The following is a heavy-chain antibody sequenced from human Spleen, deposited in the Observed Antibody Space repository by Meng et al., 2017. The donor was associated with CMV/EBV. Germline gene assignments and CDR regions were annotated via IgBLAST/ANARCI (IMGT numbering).Heavy chain of an antibody. V-gene: IGHV4-39*07. CDR1: GGSISSSSYY. Sequence: QLQRQESGPGLVKPSETLSLTCTVSGGSISSSSYYWGWIRQPPGKGLEWIGSIYYSGSTYYNPSLKSRVTISVDTSKNQFSLKLSSVTAADTAVYYCARTKLSWVFDYWGQGTLVTVSS. CDR2: IYYSGST. D-gene: IGHD6-13*01. CDR3: ARTKLSWVFDY. J-gene: IGHJ4*02.